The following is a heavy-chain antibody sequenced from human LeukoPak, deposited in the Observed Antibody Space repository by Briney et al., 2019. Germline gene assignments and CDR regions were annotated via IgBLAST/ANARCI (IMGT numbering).Heavy chain of an antibody. CDR3: ARSAEYYFDY. CDR1: GYTFTSYY. J-gene: IGHJ4*02. CDR2: INPSGGST. Sequence: ASVKVSCKASGYTFTSYYMHWVRQAPGQRLEWMGVINPSGGSTSYAQKFQGRVTMTRDTSTSTVYLELSSLRSEDTAVYCCARSAEYYFDYWGQGTLVTVSS. V-gene: IGHV1-46*01.